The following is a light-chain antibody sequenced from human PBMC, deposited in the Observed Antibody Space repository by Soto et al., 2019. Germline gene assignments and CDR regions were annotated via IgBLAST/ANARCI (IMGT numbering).Light chain of an antibody. V-gene: IGKV3-11*01. Sequence: EIMLTQSPDTLSLSPGERATLSCRASQTVRNNFLAWYQQKPGQAPRLLIYDASNRATGIPARFSGSGSGTDFTLTISSLEPEDFAVYFCQHRAGWPPALTFGGGTKVDIK. CDR2: DAS. J-gene: IGKJ4*01. CDR3: QHRAGWPPALT. CDR1: QTVRNN.